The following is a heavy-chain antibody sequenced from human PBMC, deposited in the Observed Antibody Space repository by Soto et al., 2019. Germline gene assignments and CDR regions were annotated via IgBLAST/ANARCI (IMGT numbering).Heavy chain of an antibody. CDR3: AKGPYSSGWYYFDY. D-gene: IGHD6-19*01. CDR2: ISGSGGST. V-gene: IGHV3-23*01. J-gene: IGHJ4*02. CDR1: GFTFSSYA. Sequence: GGSLRLACAASGFTFSSYAMSWVRQAPGKGLEWVSAISGSGGSTYYADSVKGRFTISRDNSKNTLYLQMNSLRAEDTAVYYCAKGPYSSGWYYFDYWGQGTLVTVSS.